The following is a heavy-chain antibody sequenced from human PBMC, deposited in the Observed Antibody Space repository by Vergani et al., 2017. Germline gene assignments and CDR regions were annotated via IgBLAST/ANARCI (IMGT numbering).Heavy chain of an antibody. CDR2: IRYDGINK. CDR3: AKEGYGDYFVHAFDI. D-gene: IGHD4-17*01. Sequence: QVQLVESGGGVVQPGGSLRLSCAASGFTFSSYGMHWVRQAPGKGLEWVAFIRYDGINKYYADSVKGRFTISRDNSKNTLYLQMNSLRAVDTAVYYCAKEGYGDYFVHAFDIWGQGTMVTVYS. V-gene: IGHV3-30*02. J-gene: IGHJ3*02. CDR1: GFTFSSYG.